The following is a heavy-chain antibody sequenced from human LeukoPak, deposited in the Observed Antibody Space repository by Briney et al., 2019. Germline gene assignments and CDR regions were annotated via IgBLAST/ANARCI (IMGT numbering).Heavy chain of an antibody. D-gene: IGHD1-7*01. Sequence: SETLSLTCAVYGGSFSGYYWSWIRQPPGKGLEWIGEINHSGSTNYNPSLKSRVTISVDTSKNQFSLQLNSVTPEDTAVYYCARDREILELRPFDYWGQGTLVTVSS. V-gene: IGHV4-34*01. J-gene: IGHJ4*02. CDR2: INHSGST. CDR3: ARDREILELRPFDY. CDR1: GGSFSGYY.